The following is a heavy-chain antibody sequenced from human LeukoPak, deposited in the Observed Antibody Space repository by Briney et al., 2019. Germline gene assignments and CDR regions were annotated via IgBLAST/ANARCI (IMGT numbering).Heavy chain of an antibody. CDR2: MKQSGTP. J-gene: IGHJ4*02. D-gene: IGHD3-10*01. CDR1: GGSFRAFH. CDR3: ASRPFLYGFRTYFDN. Sequence: AETLSLTCAVYGGSFRAFHWNWIRQAPAKGLEWLGYMKQSGTPRYNPSLQSRVTISVDKSKNEFSLNVRSVSAADTAVYYCASRPFLYGFRTYFDNWAQGDLVTVSS. V-gene: IGHV4-34*01.